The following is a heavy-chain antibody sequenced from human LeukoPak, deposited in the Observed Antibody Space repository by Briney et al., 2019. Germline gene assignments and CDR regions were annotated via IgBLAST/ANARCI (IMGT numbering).Heavy chain of an antibody. CDR2: ISAYNGNT. J-gene: IGHJ4*02. Sequence: ASVKVSCTTSGYIFSSYGISWVRQAPGQGLEWMGWISAYNGNTNYAQKLQGRVTMTTDTSTSTAYMELRSLGSDDTAVYYCARAAEGFPFDYWGQGTLVTVSS. CDR3: ARAAEGFPFDY. CDR1: GYIFSSYG. V-gene: IGHV1-18*01. D-gene: IGHD2/OR15-2a*01.